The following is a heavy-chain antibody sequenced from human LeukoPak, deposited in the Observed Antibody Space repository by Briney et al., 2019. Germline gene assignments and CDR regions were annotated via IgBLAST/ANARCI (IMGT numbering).Heavy chain of an antibody. D-gene: IGHD2-15*01. Sequence: NPSETLSLTCAVYGGSFSGYYWSWIRQPAGKGLEWIGRIYTSGSTNYNPSLKSRVTMSVDTSKNQFSLKLSSVTAADTAVYYCARVPYGGISLDIWGQGTMVTVSS. V-gene: IGHV4-59*10. CDR2: IYTSGST. CDR1: GGSFSGYY. CDR3: ARVPYGGISLDI. J-gene: IGHJ3*02.